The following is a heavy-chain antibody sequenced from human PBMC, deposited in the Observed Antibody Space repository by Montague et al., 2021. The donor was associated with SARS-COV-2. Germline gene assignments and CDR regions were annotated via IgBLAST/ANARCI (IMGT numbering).Heavy chain of an antibody. V-gene: IGHV3-30*04. CDR2: ISYEGSMK. CDR1: GFDFNGYA. J-gene: IGHJ4*02. Sequence: SLRLSCAASGFDFNGYALHWVRQAPGQGLEWVALISYEGSMKFYADSVKGRFTISRDSSKNTLYLDMNNLSPEGTAVYYCARPPSLHAFHLNGFYSLASWGRGTLVTVSS. D-gene: IGHD3-9*01. CDR3: ARPPSLHAFHLNGFYSLAS.